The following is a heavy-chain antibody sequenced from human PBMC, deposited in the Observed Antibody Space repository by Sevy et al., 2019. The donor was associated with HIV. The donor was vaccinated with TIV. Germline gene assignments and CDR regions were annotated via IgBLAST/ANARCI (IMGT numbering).Heavy chain of an antibody. D-gene: IGHD2-15*01. Sequence: ASVKVSCKASGYTFTSYRVSWVRQAPGQGLEWMGWISAHNGDTHYAQTFQGRVTMTTDTPTGTADMDLRSLGSDDTAVYYCARAYCSGGSCYSLAYWGQGTLVTVSS. J-gene: IGHJ4*02. V-gene: IGHV1-18*01. CDR2: ISAHNGDT. CDR3: ARAYCSGGSCYSLAY. CDR1: GYTFTSYR.